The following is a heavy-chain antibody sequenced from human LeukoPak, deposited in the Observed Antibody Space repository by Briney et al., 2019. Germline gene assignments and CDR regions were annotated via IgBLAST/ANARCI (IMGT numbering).Heavy chain of an antibody. Sequence: GASVKVSCKASGYTFTGYYMHWVRQAPGQGLEWMGRINPNSGGTNYAQKFQGKVTMTRDKSISTAYKELIRPRSDDTAVYYCARPYAGRTEGPGYYYYMDVWGKGTTVTVSS. D-gene: IGHD3-16*01. V-gene: IGHV1-2*06. CDR1: GYTFTGYY. CDR2: INPNSGGT. CDR3: ARPYAGRTEGPGYYYYMDV. J-gene: IGHJ6*03.